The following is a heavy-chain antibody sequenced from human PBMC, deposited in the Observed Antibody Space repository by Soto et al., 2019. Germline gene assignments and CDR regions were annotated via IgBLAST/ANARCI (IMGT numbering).Heavy chain of an antibody. CDR1: GFTFSSYS. D-gene: IGHD2-15*01. CDR2: ISGTSSTI. CDR3: ARDRGYCSGDNCHTMYYFDY. V-gene: IGHV3-48*02. J-gene: IGHJ4*02. Sequence: GGSLRLSCAASGFTFSSYSMNWVRQAPGKGLEWVSYISGTSSTIYYADSVKGRFTISRDSAKNSLSLQMNSLRDEDTAVYYCARDRGYCSGDNCHTMYYFDYWGQGTLVTVSS.